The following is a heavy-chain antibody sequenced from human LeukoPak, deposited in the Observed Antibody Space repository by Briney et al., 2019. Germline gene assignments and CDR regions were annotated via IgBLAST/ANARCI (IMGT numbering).Heavy chain of an antibody. J-gene: IGHJ4*02. CDR2: IYYSGST. V-gene: IGHV4-59*01. Sequence: PSETLSLTCTVSGGSISSYYWSWIRQPPGKGLEWIGYIYYSGSTNYNPSLKSRVTISVDTSKNQFSLKLSSVTAADTAVYYCAREDCSGGSCYLGYWGQGTLVTVSS. CDR1: GGSISSYY. D-gene: IGHD2-15*01. CDR3: AREDCSGGSCYLGY.